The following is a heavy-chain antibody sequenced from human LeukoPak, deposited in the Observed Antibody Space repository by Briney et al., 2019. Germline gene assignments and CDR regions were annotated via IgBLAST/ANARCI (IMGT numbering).Heavy chain of an antibody. CDR1: GGSFSGYY. CDR3: ARGTPDTKFDY. Sequence: SETLSLTCAVYGGSFSGYYWSWIRQPPGKGLEWIGEINHSGGTNYNPSLKSRVTMSVDTSKNQFSLKLSSVTAADTAVYYCARGTPDTKFDYWGQGTLVTVSS. V-gene: IGHV4-34*01. CDR2: INHSGGT. J-gene: IGHJ4*02.